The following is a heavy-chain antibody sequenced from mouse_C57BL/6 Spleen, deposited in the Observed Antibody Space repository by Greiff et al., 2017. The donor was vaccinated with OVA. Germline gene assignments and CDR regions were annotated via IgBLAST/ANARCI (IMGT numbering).Heavy chain of an antibody. V-gene: IGHV7-3*01. CDR3: ARSNWDGNYFDY. CDR2: IRNKANGYTT. D-gene: IGHD4-1*01. J-gene: IGHJ2*01. CDR1: GFTFTDYY. Sequence: DVMLVESGGGLVQPGGSLSLSCAASGFTFTDYYMSWVRQPPGKALEWLGFIRNKANGYTTEYSASVKGRFTISRDNSQSILYLQMNALRAEDSATYYCARSNWDGNYFDYWGQGTTLTVSS.